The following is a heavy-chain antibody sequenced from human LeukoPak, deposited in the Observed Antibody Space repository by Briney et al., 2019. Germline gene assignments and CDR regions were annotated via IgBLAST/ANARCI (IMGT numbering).Heavy chain of an antibody. CDR3: AYCSSTSCYDWWFDP. D-gene: IGHD2-2*01. V-gene: IGHV1-18*04. Sequence: GASVKVPCKASGYTFTSYGISWVRQAPGQGLEWMGWISAYNGNTNYAQKLQGRVTMTTDTSTSTAYMELRSLRSDDTAVYYCAYCSSTSCYDWWFDPWGQGTLVTVSS. J-gene: IGHJ5*02. CDR2: ISAYNGNT. CDR1: GYTFTSYG.